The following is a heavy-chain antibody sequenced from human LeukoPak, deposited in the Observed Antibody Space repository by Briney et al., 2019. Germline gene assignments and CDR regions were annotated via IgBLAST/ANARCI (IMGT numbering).Heavy chain of an antibody. J-gene: IGHJ5*02. Sequence: PGGSLTLSCAASGFTFSNAWMSWVRQAPGKGLEWVGRIYSKTDGGTTDYAAPVKGRFTISRDDSKNTLYLQMNSLKPDDTAVYYCTTIRGYGSGRPFDPWGEGTLVSVSS. CDR1: GFTFSNAW. D-gene: IGHD3-10*01. V-gene: IGHV3-15*01. CDR2: IYSKTDGGTT. CDR3: TTIRGYGSGRPFDP.